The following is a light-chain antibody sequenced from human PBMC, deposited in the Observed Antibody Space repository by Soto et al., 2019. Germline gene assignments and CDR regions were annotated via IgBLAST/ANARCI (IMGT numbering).Light chain of an antibody. Sequence: QSVLTQPPSVSGAPGQRVTISCTGSSSNIGAGYDVHWYQQLPGTAPKLLIYGNTNRPSGVPDRFSGSWSGTSASLAITGLQAEDEADYYCQSYDSSLSGDWVFGGGTKVTVL. CDR1: SSNIGAGYD. CDR3: QSYDSSLSGDWV. V-gene: IGLV1-40*01. CDR2: GNT. J-gene: IGLJ3*02.